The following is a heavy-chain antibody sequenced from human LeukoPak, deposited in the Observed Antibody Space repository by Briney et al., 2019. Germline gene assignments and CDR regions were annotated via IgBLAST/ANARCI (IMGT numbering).Heavy chain of an antibody. D-gene: IGHD1-26*01. Sequence: GGSLRLSCAASGFTFSSYWMHWVRQGPGKGLVWVSRIYSDGSRTTYADSVKGGFPISGDNAKNTLYLQMNSLRAEDTAVYYCARSGRGGAFDIWGQGTMVTVSS. CDR3: ARSGRGGAFDI. CDR1: GFTFSSYW. J-gene: IGHJ3*02. CDR2: IYSDGSRT. V-gene: IGHV3-74*01.